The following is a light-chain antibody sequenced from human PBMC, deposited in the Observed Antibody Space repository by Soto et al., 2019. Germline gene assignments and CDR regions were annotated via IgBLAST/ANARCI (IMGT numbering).Light chain of an antibody. CDR2: EVS. Sequence: QSALTQPPSASGSPGQSVTISCTGTSSVVGGYNYVSWYQQYPGKAPKLMIYEVSQRPSGVPDRFSGSKSGNTASLTVSGLQAEEEADYYCTSYAGSNNYVFGTGTKVTVL. J-gene: IGLJ1*01. CDR3: TSYAGSNNYV. V-gene: IGLV2-8*01. CDR1: SSVVGGYNY.